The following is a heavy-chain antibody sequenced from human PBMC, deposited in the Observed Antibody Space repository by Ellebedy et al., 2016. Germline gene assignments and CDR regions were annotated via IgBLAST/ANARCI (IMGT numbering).Heavy chain of an antibody. J-gene: IGHJ4*02. V-gene: IGHV4-39*07. CDR2: IYYSGST. Sequence: SETLSLTCTVSGGSISSSSYYWGWIRQPPGKGLEWIGNIYYSGSTYYNPSLKSRVTISVDTSKNRFSLKLSSVTAADTAVYYCARDLVVVAAFDYWGQGTLVTVSS. CDR1: GGSISSSSYY. D-gene: IGHD2-15*01. CDR3: ARDLVVVAAFDY.